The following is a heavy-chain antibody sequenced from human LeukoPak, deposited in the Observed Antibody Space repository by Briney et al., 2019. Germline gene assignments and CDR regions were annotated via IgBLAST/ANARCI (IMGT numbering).Heavy chain of an antibody. CDR1: GFTFTRSG. Sequence: GGSLRLSCVASGFTFTRSGMHWVRQAPGKGLEWLAVISYDGSDKYCADSVKGRFTISRDNSKNTLYLQMNSLRAEDTAVYYCAKDRSGSWSFDYWGQGTLVTVSS. V-gene: IGHV3-30*18. CDR2: ISYDGSDK. J-gene: IGHJ4*02. CDR3: AKDRSGSWSFDY. D-gene: IGHD6-13*01.